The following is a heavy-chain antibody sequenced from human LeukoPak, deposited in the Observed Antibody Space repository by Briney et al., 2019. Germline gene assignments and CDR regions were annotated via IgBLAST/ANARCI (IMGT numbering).Heavy chain of an antibody. CDR1: GGSFSGYY. V-gene: IGHV4-34*01. D-gene: IGHD3-22*01. CDR3: ARGKVARIHYYDSSGYGY. CDR2: INHSGST. Sequence: KPSETLSLTCAVYGGSFSGYYWSWIRQPPGKGLEWIGEINHSGSTNYNPSLKSRVTISVDTSKNQFSLKLSSVTAADTAVYYCARGKVARIHYYDSSGYGYWGQGTLVTVSS. J-gene: IGHJ4*02.